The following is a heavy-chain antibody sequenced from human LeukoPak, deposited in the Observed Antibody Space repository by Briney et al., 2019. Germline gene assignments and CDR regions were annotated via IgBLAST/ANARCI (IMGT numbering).Heavy chain of an antibody. D-gene: IGHD6-13*01. CDR3: AKDGGQLAAAGGHFQH. J-gene: IGHJ1*01. CDR1: GFTFSSYA. Sequence: PGGSLRLSCAASGFTFSSYAMSWVRQAPGKGLEWVSGISGSGGSTYYADSVKGRFTISRDNSKNTLYLQMNSLRAEDTAVYYCAKDGGQLAAAGGHFQHWGQGTLVTVSS. V-gene: IGHV3-23*01. CDR2: ISGSGGST.